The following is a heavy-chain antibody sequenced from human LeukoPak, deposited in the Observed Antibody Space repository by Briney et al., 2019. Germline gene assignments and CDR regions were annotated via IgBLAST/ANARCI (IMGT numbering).Heavy chain of an antibody. V-gene: IGHV1-3*01. J-gene: IGHJ4*02. CDR1: GYTFTSYA. D-gene: IGHD6-13*01. Sequence: ASVKVSCKASGYTFTSYAMHWVRQAPGQRLEWMGWINAGNGNTKYSQKFQGRVTITRDTSASTAYMELSSLRSEDTAVYYCARDRAAAGTRLFDYWGQGTLVTISS. CDR2: INAGNGNT. CDR3: ARDRAAAGTRLFDY.